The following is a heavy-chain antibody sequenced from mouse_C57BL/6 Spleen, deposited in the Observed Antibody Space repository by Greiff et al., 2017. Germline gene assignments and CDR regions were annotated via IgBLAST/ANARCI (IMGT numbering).Heavy chain of an antibody. CDR1: GYPFTDYN. Sequence: VQLKESGPELVKPGASVKISCKASGYPFTDYNMNWVKQSNGKSLEWIGVINPNYGTTSSNQKFKGKATLTVDQSSSTACMQLNSLTSEDSAVYYCARSELRAAMDYWGQGTSVTVSS. J-gene: IGHJ4*01. V-gene: IGHV1-39*01. CDR2: INPNYGTT. CDR3: ARSELRAAMDY. D-gene: IGHD1-1*01.